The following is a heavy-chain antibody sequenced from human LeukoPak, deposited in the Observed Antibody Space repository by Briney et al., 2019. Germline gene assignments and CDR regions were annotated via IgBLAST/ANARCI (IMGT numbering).Heavy chain of an antibody. CDR2: INSDGSST. V-gene: IGHV3-74*01. J-gene: IGHJ4*02. Sequence: GGSLRLSCAASGFTFSSYWMRWVRQAPGKGLVWVSRINSDGSSTSYADSVKGRFTISRDNAKNTLYLQMNSLRAEDTAVYYCARDMAAAGTDYWGQGTLVTVSS. D-gene: IGHD6-13*01. CDR1: GFTFSSYW. CDR3: ARDMAAAGTDY.